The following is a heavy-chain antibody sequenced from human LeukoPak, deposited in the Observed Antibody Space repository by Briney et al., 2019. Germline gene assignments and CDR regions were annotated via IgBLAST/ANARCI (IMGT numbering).Heavy chain of an antibody. Sequence: GGSLRLSCAASGFTFCNYGMNWVRQAPGKRLEWILAISGSGSSTYYADSVKGRFTISRDNSKNTLFLQMNSLRAEDTAVYYCAKGTDWGQGTLVTVSS. CDR3: AKGTD. CDR1: GFTFCNYG. J-gene: IGHJ4*02. D-gene: IGHD1-1*01. CDR2: ISGSGSST. V-gene: IGHV3-23*01.